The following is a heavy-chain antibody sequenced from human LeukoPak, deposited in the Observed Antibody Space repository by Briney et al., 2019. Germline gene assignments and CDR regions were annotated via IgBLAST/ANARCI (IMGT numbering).Heavy chain of an antibody. Sequence: PSETLSLTCAVYGGSFSGYYWSWIRQPPGKGLEWIGEINRSGSTNYNPSLKSRVTISVDTSKNQFSLKLSSVTAADTAVYYCARAPPHSSGWYGRGHWFDPWGQGTLVTVSS. J-gene: IGHJ5*02. CDR2: INRSGST. V-gene: IGHV4-34*01. CDR1: GGSFSGYY. CDR3: ARAPPHSSGWYGRGHWFDP. D-gene: IGHD6-19*01.